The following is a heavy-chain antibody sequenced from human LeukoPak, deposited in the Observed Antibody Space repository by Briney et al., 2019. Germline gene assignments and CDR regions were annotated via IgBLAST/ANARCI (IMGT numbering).Heavy chain of an antibody. CDR1: GGSISSNYY. Sequence: RPSETLSLTCTVSGGSISSNYYWGWIRQPPGKGLEWIVSFSYSGSTYYNPSLKSRVTISVDTSKNQFSLRLSSVTAADTAVYYCARARGRYIDFLDYWGQGTLITVSS. J-gene: IGHJ4*02. D-gene: IGHD3-9*01. V-gene: IGHV4-39*02. CDR3: ARARGRYIDFLDY. CDR2: FSYSGST.